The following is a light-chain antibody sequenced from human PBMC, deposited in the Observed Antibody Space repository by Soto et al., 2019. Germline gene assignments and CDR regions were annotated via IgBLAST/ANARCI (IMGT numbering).Light chain of an antibody. CDR3: QVWDSSTVV. CDR2: RDT. J-gene: IGLJ3*02. CDR1: NIGSKN. V-gene: IGLV3-9*01. Sequence: SYELTQPLSVSVALGQTARITCGGNNIGSKNVHWYQLNPGQAPVLVIYRDTNRLSGIPERSSGSNSGNTATLAISGAQAGDDADYYCQVWDSSTVVFGGGTKLTVL.